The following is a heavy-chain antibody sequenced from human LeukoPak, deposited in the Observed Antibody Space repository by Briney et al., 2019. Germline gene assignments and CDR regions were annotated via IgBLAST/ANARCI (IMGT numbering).Heavy chain of an antibody. CDR3: TRTRDY. Sequence: PGGSLRLSCAASGFTFSNYWMHWVRQAPGKGLVWVSRITSDGTSTSYADSVMGRFTISRDNAKSTLYLQMNSLRVDDTAVYYCTRTRDYGGQGPRVTVSS. J-gene: IGHJ4*02. V-gene: IGHV3-74*01. CDR1: GFTFSNYW. CDR2: ITSDGTST.